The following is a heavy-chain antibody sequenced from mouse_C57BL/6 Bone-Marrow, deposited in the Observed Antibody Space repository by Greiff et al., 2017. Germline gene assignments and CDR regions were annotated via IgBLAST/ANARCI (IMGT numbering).Heavy chain of an antibody. D-gene: IGHD2-1*01. CDR1: GYTFTSYW. CDR3: AIEANSLHYGNYEAWFAY. Sequence: QVQLQQPGAELVKPGASVKVSCKASGYTFTSYWMHWVKQRPGQGLEWIGRIHPSDSDTNYNQKFKGKATLTVDKSSSTAYMQLSSLTSEDSAVYYWAIEANSLHYGNYEAWFAYWGQGTLVTVSA. CDR2: IHPSDSDT. V-gene: IGHV1-74*01. J-gene: IGHJ3*01.